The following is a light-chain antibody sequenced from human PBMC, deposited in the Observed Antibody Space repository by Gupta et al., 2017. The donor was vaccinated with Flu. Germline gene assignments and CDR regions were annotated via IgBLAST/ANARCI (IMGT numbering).Light chain of an antibody. J-gene: IGKJ4*01. CDR3: QQYGGSIT. CDR2: GAS. CDR1: QSGSSNY. Sequence: GERTALTCRASQSGSSNYLAWYQQKPGQAPRLLIYGASRRATGVPDRFSGSGSGTDFTLTISRLEPEDFAVYYCQQYGGSITFGGGTKVEIK. V-gene: IGKV3-20*01.